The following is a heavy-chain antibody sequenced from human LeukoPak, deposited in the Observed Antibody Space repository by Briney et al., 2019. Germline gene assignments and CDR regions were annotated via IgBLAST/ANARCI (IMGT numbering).Heavy chain of an antibody. D-gene: IGHD5-12*01. V-gene: IGHV4-34*01. CDR3: ARGGSVVATIFPFDY. CDR1: GGSFSGYY. CDR2: INHSGST. Sequence: SETLSLTCAVYGGSFSGYYWSWIRQPPGKGLEWIGEINHSGSTNYNPSLKSRVTISVDTSKNQLSLKLSSVTAADTAVYYCARGGSVVATIFPFDYWGQGALVTVSS. J-gene: IGHJ4*02.